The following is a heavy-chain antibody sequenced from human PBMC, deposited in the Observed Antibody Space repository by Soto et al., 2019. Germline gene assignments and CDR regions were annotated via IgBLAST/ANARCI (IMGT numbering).Heavy chain of an antibody. D-gene: IGHD6-13*01. CDR2: IYWDDDK. CDR3: AQGGAAAGMFYYYGMDV. CDR1: GFSLSTSGVG. J-gene: IGHJ6*02. Sequence: QITLKESGPTLVKPTQTLTLTCAVSGFSLSTSGVGVGWIRQPPGKALEWLALIYWDDDKRYSPSLKSRLTITKDTSKTQVVLTMTNMYPADTATYYCAQGGAAAGMFYYYGMDVWGQGPTVTVSS. V-gene: IGHV2-5*02.